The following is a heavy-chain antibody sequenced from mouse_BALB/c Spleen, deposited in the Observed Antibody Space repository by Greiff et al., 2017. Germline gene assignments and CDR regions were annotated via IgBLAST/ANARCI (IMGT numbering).Heavy chain of an antibody. CDR2: INSNGGST. CDR3: AREGRWYMDY. Sequence: EVMLVESGGGLVQPGGSLKLSCAASGFTFSSYGMSWVRQTPDKRLELVATINSNGGSTYYPDSVKGRFTISRDNAKNTLYLQMSSLKSEDTAMYYCAREGRWYMDYWGQGTSVTVAS. V-gene: IGHV5-6-3*01. D-gene: IGHD1-1*02. CDR1: GFTFSSYG. J-gene: IGHJ4*01.